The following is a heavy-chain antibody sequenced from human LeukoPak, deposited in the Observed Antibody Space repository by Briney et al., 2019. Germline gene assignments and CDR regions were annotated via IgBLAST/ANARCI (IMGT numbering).Heavy chain of an antibody. D-gene: IGHD4-17*01. CDR3: ARDYYGDYVFDY. CDR1: GFTFITYS. J-gene: IGHJ4*02. Sequence: PGGSLRLSCAASGFTFITYSMNWVRRAPGKGLEWVSSISSSSTYIYYADSVKGRFTISRDNAKNSLYLQMHSLRAEDTAVYYCARDYYGDYVFDYWGQGTLVTVSS. CDR2: ISSSSTYI. V-gene: IGHV3-21*01.